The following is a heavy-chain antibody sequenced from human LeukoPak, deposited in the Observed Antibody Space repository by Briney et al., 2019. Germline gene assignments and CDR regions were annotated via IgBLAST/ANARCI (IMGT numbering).Heavy chain of an antibody. CDR3: ARNGPIAAAAPLRY. D-gene: IGHD6-13*01. Sequence: PGGSLRLSCAASGFTFSSYGMHWVRQAPGKGLEWVAVIWYDGSNKYYADSVKGRFTISRDNSKNTLYLQMSSLRAEDTAVYYCARNGPIAAAAPLRYWGQGTLVTVSS. V-gene: IGHV3-33*01. CDR2: IWYDGSNK. J-gene: IGHJ4*02. CDR1: GFTFSSYG.